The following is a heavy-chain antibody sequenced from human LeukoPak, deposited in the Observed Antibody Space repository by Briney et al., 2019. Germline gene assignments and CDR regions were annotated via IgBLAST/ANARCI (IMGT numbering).Heavy chain of an antibody. D-gene: IGHD5-12*01. CDR3: ARTRGYSGYVDAFDI. CDR1: GGXMSSGSSY. CDR2: IYYSGST. J-gene: IGHJ3*02. Sequence: SETLSLTCTVSGGXMSSGSSYWGWIRQPPGKGLEWIGTIYYSGSTYYNPSLKSRVTISADTSKNQFSLKLSSVTAADTAVYYCARTRGYSGYVDAFDIWGQGTLVTVFS. V-gene: IGHV4-39*01.